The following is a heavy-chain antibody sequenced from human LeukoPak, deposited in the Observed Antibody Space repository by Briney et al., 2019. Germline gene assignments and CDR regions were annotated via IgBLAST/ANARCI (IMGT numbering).Heavy chain of an antibody. CDR3: ARDADLNDYDSIRFDY. V-gene: IGHV1-18*01. J-gene: IGHJ4*02. CDR2: ISAYNGNT. Sequence: ASVNVSCKASGYTFTSYGISWVRQAPGQGLEWMGWISAYNGNTNYAQKLQGRVTMTTDTSTSTAYIELRSLRSDDTAVYYCARDADLNDYDSIRFDYWGQGTLVTVSS. CDR1: GYTFTSYG. D-gene: IGHD3-22*01.